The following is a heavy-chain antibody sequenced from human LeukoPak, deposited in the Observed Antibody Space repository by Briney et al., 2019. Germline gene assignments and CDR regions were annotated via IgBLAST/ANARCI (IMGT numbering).Heavy chain of an antibody. J-gene: IGHJ3*02. CDR3: AKWKGIDIVVDGDAFDI. V-gene: IGHV3-21*04. CDR2: ISSSSSYI. CDR1: GFTFSSYS. Sequence: PGGSLRLSCAASGFTFSSYSMNWVRQAPGKGLEWVSSISSSSSYIYYADSVKGRFTISRDNAKNSLYLQMNSLRAEDTAVYYCAKWKGIDIVVDGDAFDIWGQGTMVTVSS. D-gene: IGHD2-21*01.